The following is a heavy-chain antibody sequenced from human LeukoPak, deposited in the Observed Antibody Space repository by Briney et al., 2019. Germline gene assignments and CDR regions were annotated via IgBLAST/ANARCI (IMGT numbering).Heavy chain of an antibody. CDR3: ARSRRESTVTRLGLHTYFDY. Sequence: SETLSLTCTVSGGSISSSSYYWGWIRQPPGKGLEWIGSIYYSGSTYYNPSLKSRVTISVDTSKNQFSLKLSSVTAADTAVYYCARSRRESTVTRLGLHTYFDYWGQGTLVTVSS. J-gene: IGHJ4*02. D-gene: IGHD4-17*01. CDR2: IYYSGST. V-gene: IGHV4-39*01. CDR1: GGSISSSSYY.